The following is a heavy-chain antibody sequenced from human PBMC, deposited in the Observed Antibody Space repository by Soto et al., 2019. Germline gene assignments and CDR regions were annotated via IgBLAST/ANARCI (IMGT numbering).Heavy chain of an antibody. J-gene: IGHJ4*02. V-gene: IGHV3-23*01. CDR1: GFTFSSYA. D-gene: IGHD2-15*01. CDR2: ISGSGGST. CDR3: AKGRLSTDLRILDPIDY. Sequence: GGALSLSCAASGFTFSSYAMSWVRQAPGKGLEWVSAISGSGGSTYYADSVKGRFTISRDNSKNTLFLQMNSLRGEDTAVYYCAKGRLSTDLRILDPIDYWGQGTLVTGSS.